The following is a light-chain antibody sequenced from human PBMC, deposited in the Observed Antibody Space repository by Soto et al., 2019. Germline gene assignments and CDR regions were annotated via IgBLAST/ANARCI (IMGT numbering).Light chain of an antibody. CDR1: QSVSSW. Sequence: IQMTQSPSTLSASVGDRVTITCRARQSVSSWVAWYQQKPGKAPKLLVYKASSLKSGVPSRFSGSGSGTEFTLTISSLQTDDSATYYCQQYNSYSWTFGQGTKVDIK. CDR3: QQYNSYSWT. V-gene: IGKV1-5*03. J-gene: IGKJ1*01. CDR2: KAS.